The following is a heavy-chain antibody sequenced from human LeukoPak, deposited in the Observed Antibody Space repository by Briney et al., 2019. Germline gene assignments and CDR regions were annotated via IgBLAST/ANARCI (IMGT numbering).Heavy chain of an antibody. CDR1: GFTVSSNY. CDR3: ARSRRARTLRAFDI. J-gene: IGHJ3*02. Sequence: PGGSLRLSCAASGFTVSSNYMSWLRQAPGKGLEWVSYISSSGSTIYYADSVKGRFTISRDNAKNSLYLQMNSLRAEDTAVYYCARSRRARTLRAFDIWGQGTMVTVSS. D-gene: IGHD1-7*01. V-gene: IGHV3-11*01. CDR2: ISSSGSTI.